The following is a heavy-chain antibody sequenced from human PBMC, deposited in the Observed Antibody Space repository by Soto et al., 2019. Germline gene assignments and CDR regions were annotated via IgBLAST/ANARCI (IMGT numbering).Heavy chain of an antibody. J-gene: IGHJ6*02. D-gene: IGHD2-15*01. CDR3: AKDSLCSGGSCYVRYYYYYGMDV. CDR2: ISGSGGST. CDR1: GFTFSSYA. V-gene: IGHV3-23*01. Sequence: ELQLLESGGGLVQPGGSLRLSCAASGFTFSSYAMSWVRQAPGKGLEWVSAISGSGGSTYYADSVKGRFTISKDNSKNTLYLQMNSLRAEDTAVYYCAKDSLCSGGSCYVRYYYYYGMDVWGQGTTVTVSS.